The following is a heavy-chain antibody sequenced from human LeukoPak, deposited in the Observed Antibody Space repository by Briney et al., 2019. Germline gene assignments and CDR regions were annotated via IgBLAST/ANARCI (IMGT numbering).Heavy chain of an antibody. CDR1: GFTFSSYW. Sequence: GGSLRPSCAASGFTFSSYWMSWVRQAPGKGLEWVANIKQDGSEKYYVDSVKGRFTISRDNAKNSLYLQMNSLRAEDTAVYYCARDTLLQYFDSRMYYYGMDVWGQGTTVTVSS. CDR2: IKQDGSEK. J-gene: IGHJ6*02. CDR3: ARDTLLQYFDSRMYYYGMDV. V-gene: IGHV3-7*01. D-gene: IGHD3-9*01.